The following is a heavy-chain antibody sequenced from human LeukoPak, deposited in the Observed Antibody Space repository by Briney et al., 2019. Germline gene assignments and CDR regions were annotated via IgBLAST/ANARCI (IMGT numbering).Heavy chain of an antibody. V-gene: IGHV1-18*01. CDR3: ARERATYDSSGYHYYFDY. Sequence: ASVKVSCKASGYTFTSYGISWVRQAPEQGLEWMGWISAYNGNTNYAQKLQGRVTMTTDTSTSTAYMELRSLRSDDTAVYYCARERATYDSSGYHYYFDYWGQGTLVTVSS. J-gene: IGHJ4*02. D-gene: IGHD3-22*01. CDR2: ISAYNGNT. CDR1: GYTFTSYG.